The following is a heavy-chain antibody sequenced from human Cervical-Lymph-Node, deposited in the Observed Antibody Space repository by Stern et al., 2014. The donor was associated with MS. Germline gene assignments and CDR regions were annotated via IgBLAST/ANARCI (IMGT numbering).Heavy chain of an antibody. CDR3: AREGGGFGKLLFALDV. D-gene: IGHD3-16*01. J-gene: IGHJ3*01. V-gene: IGHV1-69*04. CDR1: GGTFGDHA. Sequence: QDQLVQSGAEVKKSGSSVKVSCTASGGTFGDHAISWVRQVPGQGLEWMGSIMPLFGVPNSAQKFQGRLTITADTSANTAFMELRSLTSEDTALYYCAREGGGFGKLLFALDVWGQGTLVTVSS. CDR2: IMPLFGVP.